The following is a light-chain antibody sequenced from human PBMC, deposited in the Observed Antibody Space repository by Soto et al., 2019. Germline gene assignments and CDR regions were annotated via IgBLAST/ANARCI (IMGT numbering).Light chain of an antibody. CDR1: QSVSSN. J-gene: IGKJ1*01. Sequence: EIVMTQSPATLSVSPGQRATLSCRASQSVSSNLAWYQQKPGQAPRLLIDGASTRATGIPDRFSGSGSGTELPLNTGRLQSEDFAVYYCQQYTNWPPSTFGQGNKVEIK. CDR2: GAS. V-gene: IGKV3-15*01. CDR3: QQYTNWPPST.